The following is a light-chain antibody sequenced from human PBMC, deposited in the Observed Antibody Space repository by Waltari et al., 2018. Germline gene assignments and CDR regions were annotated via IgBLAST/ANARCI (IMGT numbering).Light chain of an antibody. J-gene: IGLJ3*02. CDR1: SKDVGANDY. CDR3: TAYTTSATLV. CDR2: DVR. Sequence: QSALSQPASVSGSPGQSVTISCTGTSKDVGANDYASWYHQHPGRAPKSMIYDVRQGASGVSNRFSGSSAGNTASLTISGLQTEDEADYYCTAYTTSATLVCGGGTRLTVL. V-gene: IGLV2-14*03.